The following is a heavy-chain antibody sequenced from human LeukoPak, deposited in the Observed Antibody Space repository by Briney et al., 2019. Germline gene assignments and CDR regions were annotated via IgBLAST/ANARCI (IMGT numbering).Heavy chain of an antibody. Sequence: ASVKVSCKGSGCTFDTYVISWVRQAPGQGLEWMGWISGYNGNTNYGLKFQGRVTMTIDTSTRTAYMELRSLRSDDTAVYYCARAPRPFRYDYCSGGSCYEIEYFQHWGQGTLVTVSS. CDR2: ISGYNGNT. J-gene: IGHJ1*01. CDR3: ARAPRPFRYDYCSGGSCYEIEYFQH. V-gene: IGHV1-18*01. D-gene: IGHD2-15*01. CDR1: GCTFDTYV.